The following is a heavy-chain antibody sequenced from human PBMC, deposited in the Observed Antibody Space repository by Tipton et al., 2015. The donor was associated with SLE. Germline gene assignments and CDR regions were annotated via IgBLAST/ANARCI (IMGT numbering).Heavy chain of an antibody. CDR2: IYYSGST. CDR1: GGSISSYY. Sequence: TLSLTCTVSGGSISSYYWSWIRQPPGKGLEWIGYIYYSGSTNYNPSLKSRVTISVDTSKNQFSLKLSSVTAADTAVYYCARAQPRDWNDDAFDIRGQGTMVTVSS. D-gene: IGHD1-1*01. CDR3: ARAQPRDWNDDAFDI. J-gene: IGHJ3*02. V-gene: IGHV4-59*01.